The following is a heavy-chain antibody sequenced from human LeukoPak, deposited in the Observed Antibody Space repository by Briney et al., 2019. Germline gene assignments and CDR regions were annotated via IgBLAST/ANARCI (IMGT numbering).Heavy chain of an antibody. D-gene: IGHD3-22*01. J-gene: IGHJ4*02. CDR1: GFTFSDYY. Sequence: GGSLRLPCAASGFTFSDYYMSWIRQAPGKGLEWVSYISSSGSTIYYADSVKGRFTISRDNAKNSLYLQMNSLRAEDTAVYYCARPMTPRNYYDSSGFDYWDQGTLVTVSS. V-gene: IGHV3-11*01. CDR2: ISSSGSTI. CDR3: ARPMTPRNYYDSSGFDY.